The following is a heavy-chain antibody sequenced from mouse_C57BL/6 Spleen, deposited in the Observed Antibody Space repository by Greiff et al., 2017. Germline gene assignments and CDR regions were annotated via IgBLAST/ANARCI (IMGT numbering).Heavy chain of an antibody. Sequence: EVHLVESGGGLVQPGGSLSLSCAASGFTFTDYYMSWVRQPPGKALEWLGFIRNKANGYTTEYNASVKGRFTISRNNSQSILYLQMNALRAEDSATYYCARSTTVVAYYYAMDYWGQGTSVTVSS. D-gene: IGHD1-1*01. V-gene: IGHV7-3*01. J-gene: IGHJ4*01. CDR2: IRNKANGYTT. CDR3: ARSTTVVAYYYAMDY. CDR1: GFTFTDYY.